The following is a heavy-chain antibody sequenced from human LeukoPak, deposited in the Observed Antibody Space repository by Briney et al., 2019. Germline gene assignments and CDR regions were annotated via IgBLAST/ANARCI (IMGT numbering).Heavy chain of an antibody. D-gene: IGHD6-6*01. V-gene: IGHV3-11*04. Sequence: GGSLRLSCAASGFTFSDYYMSWIRQAPGKGLEWVSYISTSSRIIYYADSVKGRFTISRDNSKNTLYLQMNSLRADDTAVYYCAKDPHSSSLYYYYMDVWGKGTTVTVSS. J-gene: IGHJ6*03. CDR3: AKDPHSSSLYYYYMDV. CDR2: ISTSSRII. CDR1: GFTFSDYY.